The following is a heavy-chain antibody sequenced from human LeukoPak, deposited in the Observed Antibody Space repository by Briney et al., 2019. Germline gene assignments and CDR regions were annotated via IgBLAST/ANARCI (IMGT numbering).Heavy chain of an antibody. CDR3: AQESYRGGYSPTGADY. J-gene: IGHJ4*01. D-gene: IGHD2-21*01. CDR1: GFTFRSYA. Sequence: PGGSLRLSCAASGFTFRSYAMSWARLAPAKGLEWVSSISGSGGGTWYPDSVKGRFTISRDNSKNTLWLHMTSLRAEDTAIYYCAQESYRGGYSPTGADYSGHGNLVTVSS. V-gene: IGHV3-23*01. CDR2: ISGSGGGT.